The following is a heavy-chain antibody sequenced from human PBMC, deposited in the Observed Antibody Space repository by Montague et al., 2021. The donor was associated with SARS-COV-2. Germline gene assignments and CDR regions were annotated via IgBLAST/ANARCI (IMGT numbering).Heavy chain of an antibody. V-gene: IGHV3-53*01. J-gene: IGHJ4*02. CDR3: ARGSGWSLEGHYFDY. CDR2: IYSGGTT. CDR1: GFTVSSNY. Sequence: SLRLSCAASGFTVSSNYMTWVRQAPGKGLEWVSVIYSGGTTSYADSVKGRFTISRDNSKNTLNLQMNSLRAEDTAVYYCARGSGWSLEGHYFDYWGQGTLVTVSS. D-gene: IGHD6-19*01.